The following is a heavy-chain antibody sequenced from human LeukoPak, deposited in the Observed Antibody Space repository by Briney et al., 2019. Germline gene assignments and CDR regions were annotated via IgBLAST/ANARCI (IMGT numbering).Heavy chain of an antibody. D-gene: IGHD3-3*01. CDR1: GFTFSSYG. V-gene: IGHV3-30*18. J-gene: IGHJ6*02. CDR3: VKGDDFWSGYSYYYYGMDV. CDR2: ISYDGSNK. Sequence: GRSLRLSCAASGFTFSSYGMHWVRQAPGKGLEWVAVISYDGSNKYYADSVKGRFTISRDNSKNTLYLQMNSLRAEDTAVYYCVKGDDFWSGYSYYYYGMDVWGQGTTVTVSS.